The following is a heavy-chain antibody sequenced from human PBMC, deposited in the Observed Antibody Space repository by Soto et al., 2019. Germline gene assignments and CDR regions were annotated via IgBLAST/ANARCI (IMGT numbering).Heavy chain of an antibody. D-gene: IGHD5-18*01. Sequence: GGSLRLSCAASGFTFSSYAMSWVRQAPGKGLEWVSAISGSGGSTYYADSVKGRFTISRDNSKNTLYLQMNSLRAEDTAVYYCAKNGERVDTHLRTDYWGQGTLVTVSS. CDR3: AKNGERVDTHLRTDY. CDR1: GFTFSSYA. V-gene: IGHV3-23*01. J-gene: IGHJ4*02. CDR2: ISGSGGST.